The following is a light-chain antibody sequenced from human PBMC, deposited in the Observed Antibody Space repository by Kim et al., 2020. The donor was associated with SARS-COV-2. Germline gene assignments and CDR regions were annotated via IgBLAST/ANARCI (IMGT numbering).Light chain of an antibody. CDR2: EVS. CDR3: SSYAGSNNFKV. CDR1: SRDVGGYDY. V-gene: IGLV2-8*01. Sequence: QSVTISCTGTSRDVGGYDYVSWYQQQPGKAPKLMIYEVSKRPSGVPDRFSGSKSGNTASLTVSGLQAEDEADYYCSSYAGSNNFKVFGGGTQLTVL. J-gene: IGLJ3*02.